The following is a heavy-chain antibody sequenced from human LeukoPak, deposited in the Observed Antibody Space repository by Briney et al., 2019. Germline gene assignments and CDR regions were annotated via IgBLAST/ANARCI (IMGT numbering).Heavy chain of an antibody. V-gene: IGHV3-15*01. CDR1: GFTFSSYW. J-gene: IGHJ6*02. CDR2: IKSKTDGGTT. CDR3: TPKRAYDILTGDNYGMDV. D-gene: IGHD3-9*01. Sequence: PGGSLRLSCAACGFTFSSYWLSWVRQAPGKGLEWVGRIKSKTDGGTTDYAAPVKGRFAISRDDSKSTLYLQMNSLRTEDTAVYFCTPKRAYDILTGDNYGMDVWGQGTTVTVSS.